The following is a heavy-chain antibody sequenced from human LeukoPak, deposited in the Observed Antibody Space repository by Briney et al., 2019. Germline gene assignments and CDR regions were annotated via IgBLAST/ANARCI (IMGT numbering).Heavy chain of an antibody. CDR1: GGSISSYY. J-gene: IGHJ6*03. D-gene: IGHD2-15*01. CDR3: ARSVEGYCSGGSCYYYYYYMDV. Sequence: PSETLSLTCTVSGGSISSYYWSWIRQPPGKGLEWIGYIYYSGSANYNPSLKSRVTISVDTSKNQFSLKLSSVTAADTAVYYCARSVEGYCSGGSCYYYYYYMDVWGKGTTVTVSS. V-gene: IGHV4-59*01. CDR2: IYYSGSA.